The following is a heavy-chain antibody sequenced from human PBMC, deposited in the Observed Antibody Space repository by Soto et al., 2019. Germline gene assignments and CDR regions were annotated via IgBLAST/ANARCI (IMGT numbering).Heavy chain of an antibody. CDR1: GFTFSSYE. V-gene: IGHV3-48*03. Sequence: EVQLVESGGGLVQPGGSLRLSCAASGFTFSSYEMNWVRQAPGKGLEWVSYIDSRSSTKYYADSVKGRFTISRDNAKNSLYLQMNSLRAEDTAVYYCAREAHCSSASCYGKGLNFDYWGQGTLVTFSS. D-gene: IGHD2-2*01. CDR2: IDSRSSTK. J-gene: IGHJ4*02. CDR3: AREAHCSSASCYGKGLNFDY.